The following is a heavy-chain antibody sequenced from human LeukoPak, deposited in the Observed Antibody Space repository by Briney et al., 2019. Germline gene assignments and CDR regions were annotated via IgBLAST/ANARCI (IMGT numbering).Heavy chain of an antibody. CDR2: IYPGDSDT. V-gene: IGHV5-51*01. D-gene: IGHD2-2*01. CDR3: ARQGCSSTSCYGWFDP. CDR1: GYSFTSYW. Sequence: AGESLKISCKGSGYSFTSYWIGWVRQMPGKGLEWMGIIYPGDSDTRYSPSFQGQVTISADKSISTAYLQWSSLKASDTAMYYCARQGCSSTSCYGWFDPWGQGTLVTVSS. J-gene: IGHJ5*02.